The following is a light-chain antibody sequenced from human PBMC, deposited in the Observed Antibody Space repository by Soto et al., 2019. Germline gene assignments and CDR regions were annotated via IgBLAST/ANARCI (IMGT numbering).Light chain of an antibody. CDR3: QQYGSSPYT. J-gene: IGKJ2*01. CDR1: QSLNSGY. Sequence: EIVLTQSPGTLSLSPGERATLSCRTSQSLNSGYLAWYQQKPGQAPRLLIYAASSRDTDIPDRFSGSGSGTDFILTISRLEPEDFAVYYCQQYGSSPYTFGQGTKLEIK. CDR2: AAS. V-gene: IGKV3-20*01.